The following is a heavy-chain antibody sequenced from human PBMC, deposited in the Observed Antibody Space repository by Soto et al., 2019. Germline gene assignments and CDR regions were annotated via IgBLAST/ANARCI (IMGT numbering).Heavy chain of an antibody. Sequence: GASVKVSCKASGYTFTSYYMHWARQAPGQGLEWMGIINPSGGSTSYAQKFQGRVTMTRDTSTSTVYMELSSLRSEDTAVYYCARDEVVAATPSAFDIWGQGTMVTVSS. CDR2: INPSGGST. V-gene: IGHV1-46*01. CDR3: ARDEVVAATPSAFDI. CDR1: GYTFTSYY. J-gene: IGHJ3*02. D-gene: IGHD2-15*01.